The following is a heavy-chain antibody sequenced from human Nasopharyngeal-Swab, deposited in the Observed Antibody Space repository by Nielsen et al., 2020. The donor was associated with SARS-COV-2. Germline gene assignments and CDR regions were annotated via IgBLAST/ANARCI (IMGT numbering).Heavy chain of an antibody. CDR1: GFTFSSYA. CDR2: ISGSGGST. D-gene: IGHD6-13*01. CDR3: AKDSSPVRYYYYGMDV. V-gene: IGHV3-23*01. J-gene: IGHJ6*02. Sequence: GESLKISCAASGFTFSSYAMSWVRQAPGKGLEWVSAISGSGGSTYYADSVKGRFTISRDNSKNTLYLQMNGLRAEDTAVYYCAKDSSPVRYYYYGMDVWGQGTTVTVSS.